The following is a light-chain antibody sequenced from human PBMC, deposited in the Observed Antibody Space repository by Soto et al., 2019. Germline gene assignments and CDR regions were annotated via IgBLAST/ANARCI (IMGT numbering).Light chain of an antibody. CDR2: HAS. Sequence: DIHMTQSPSSLSASVGDRITITCRASQSISTYLNWYQQKPGKAPKVLIYHASNLQSGVPSRFSGSGSGTEFTLTISSLQPDDFATYYCQQYNSYSFGQGTKVDIK. CDR1: QSISTY. J-gene: IGKJ1*01. CDR3: QQYNSYS. V-gene: IGKV1-5*01.